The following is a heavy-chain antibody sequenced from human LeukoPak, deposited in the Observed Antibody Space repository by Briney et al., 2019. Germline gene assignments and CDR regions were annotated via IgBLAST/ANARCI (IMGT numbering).Heavy chain of an antibody. CDR1: GFTFNSYG. Sequence: GRALRLSCAASGFTFNSYGMHWVRQAPGKGLEGVAVIWHDGSNKYHADSVKDRFTISRDNSKNTLYLQMNSLRAEDTAVYYCARGAYSSSWSRDWFDPLGQGTLVTVSS. J-gene: IGHJ5*02. CDR2: IWHDGSNK. D-gene: IGHD6-13*01. V-gene: IGHV3-33*01. CDR3: ARGAYSSSWSRDWFDP.